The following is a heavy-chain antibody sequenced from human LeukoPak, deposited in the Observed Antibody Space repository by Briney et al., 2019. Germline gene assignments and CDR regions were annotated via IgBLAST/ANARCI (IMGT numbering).Heavy chain of an antibody. CDR3: ARDILTGSHSYYFDY. J-gene: IGHJ4*02. D-gene: IGHD3-9*01. CDR1: GLTFSSHG. Sequence: GGSLRLSCAASGLTFSSHGMLWVRQAPGKGLEWVALIWYDGSNKYYADSVKGRFTISRDNSKNTLYLQMNSLRAEDTAVYYCARDILTGSHSYYFDYWGQGTLVTVSS. V-gene: IGHV3-33*01. CDR2: IWYDGSNK.